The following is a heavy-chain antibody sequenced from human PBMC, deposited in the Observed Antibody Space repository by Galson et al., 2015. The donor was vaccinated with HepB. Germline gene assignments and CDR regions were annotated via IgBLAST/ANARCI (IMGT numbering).Heavy chain of an antibody. J-gene: IGHJ4*02. CDR1: GGTFSSYA. D-gene: IGHD6-6*01. V-gene: IGHV1-69*10. Sequence: SCKASGGTFSSYAISWVRQAPGQGLEWMGGIIPILGIANYAQKFQGRVTITADKSTSTAYMELSSLRSEDTAVYYCARENGRIAARPLDYWGQGTLVTVSS. CDR2: IIPILGIA. CDR3: ARENGRIAARPLDY.